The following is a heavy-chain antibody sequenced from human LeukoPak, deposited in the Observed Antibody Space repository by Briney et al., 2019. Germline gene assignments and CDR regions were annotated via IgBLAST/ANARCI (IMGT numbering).Heavy chain of an antibody. CDR2: VNPGNDDT. D-gene: IGHD6-19*01. CDR3: ASRPGIAVAGLDY. J-gene: IGHJ4*02. Sequence: ASVTVSCKASGYTFINYAMHWVRQAPGQGLEWMGWVNPGNDDTKYSQKFQGRVTISSDTSASTAYMELSSLGSEDTAVYYCASRPGIAVAGLDYWGQGTLVTVSS. CDR1: GYTFINYA. V-gene: IGHV1-3*01.